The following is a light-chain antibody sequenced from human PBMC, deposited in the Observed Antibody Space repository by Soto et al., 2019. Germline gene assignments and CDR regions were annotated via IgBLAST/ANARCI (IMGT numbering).Light chain of an antibody. CDR1: QDIRKD. V-gene: IGKV1-6*01. Sequence: AIQMTKSPSSLSASVGERVTITCRASQDIRKDLAWYQQKPGKAPQILIYGASTLQAGVASRFSGSGYATDFTLTISSLQPEDSAAYYCLQDYNYPFTFGQGSKVDIK. CDR3: LQDYNYPFT. CDR2: GAS. J-gene: IGKJ2*01.